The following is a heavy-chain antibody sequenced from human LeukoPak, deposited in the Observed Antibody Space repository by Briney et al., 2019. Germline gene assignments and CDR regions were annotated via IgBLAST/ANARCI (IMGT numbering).Heavy chain of an antibody. CDR1: GYTFTSYY. D-gene: IGHD6-13*01. CDR3: AKEERGIVAAGRGAFDY. Sequence: ASVKVSCKASGYTFTSYYMHWVRQAPGQGLEWMGIINPSGGSTSYAQKFQGRVTMTRDTSTSTVYMELSSLRSEDTAVYYCAKEERGIVAAGRGAFDYWGQGTLVTVSS. V-gene: IGHV1-46*01. CDR2: INPSGGST. J-gene: IGHJ4*02.